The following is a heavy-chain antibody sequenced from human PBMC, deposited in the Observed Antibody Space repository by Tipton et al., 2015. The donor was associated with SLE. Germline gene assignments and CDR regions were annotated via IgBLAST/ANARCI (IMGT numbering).Heavy chain of an antibody. CDR2: IYYSGST. Sequence: TLSRTCTVSADSSSINAYYCAWIGHPPGMGLEWIGYIYYSGSTYYNPSLESRVTVSVDTSKNQFSLKLSSVTAVDTAVYYCARPFYGGGDAFDLWDQGTMVTVSS. CDR3: ARPFYGGGDAFDL. J-gene: IGHJ3*01. V-gene: IGHV4-28*01. CDR1: ADSSSINAYY. D-gene: IGHD4-23*01.